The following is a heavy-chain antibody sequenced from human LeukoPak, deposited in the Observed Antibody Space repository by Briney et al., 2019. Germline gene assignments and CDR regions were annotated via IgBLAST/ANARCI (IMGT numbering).Heavy chain of an antibody. CDR1: GGSISSYY. CDR3: GRLNTDWGFLFDS. CDR2: IYYSGSI. J-gene: IGHJ4*02. V-gene: IGHV4-39*01. Sequence: SETLSLTCTVSGGSISSYYWGWVRQPPGKGLEWIGTIYYSGSIYYNQSLRGRVALSVDTSKNQFSLKLTSVTAADTAVYYCGRLNTDWGFLFDSWGQGTLVTVFS. D-gene: IGHD3-16*01.